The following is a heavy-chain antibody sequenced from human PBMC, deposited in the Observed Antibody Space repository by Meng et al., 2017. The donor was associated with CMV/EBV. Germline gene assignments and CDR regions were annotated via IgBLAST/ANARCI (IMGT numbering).Heavy chain of an antibody. V-gene: IGHV5-10-1*04. CDR2: IYPSDSYT. CDR3: ARLKSGEYSSSSVWLDP. Sequence: SCTRYWVRWVRQMPGEGMERMGRIYPSDSYTNSSPSFQGQVTISADKSMSTAYLQWSSLKASDTAMYYCARLKSGEYSSSSVWLDPWGQGTLVTVSS. J-gene: IGHJ5*02. D-gene: IGHD6-6*01. CDR1: SCTRYW.